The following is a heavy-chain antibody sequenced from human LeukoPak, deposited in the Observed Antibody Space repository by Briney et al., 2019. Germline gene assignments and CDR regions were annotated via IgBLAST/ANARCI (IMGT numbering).Heavy chain of an antibody. CDR1: GFTFSSYW. V-gene: IGHV3-7*01. Sequence: GGSLRLSCAASGFTFSSYWMSWVRQAPGKGLEWVANIKQDGSEKYYVDSVKGRFTISRDNAKNSLYLQTNSLRAEDTAVYYCARVEYYDSSGYTYWGQGTLVTVSS. J-gene: IGHJ4*02. D-gene: IGHD3-22*01. CDR3: ARVEYYDSSGYTY. CDR2: IKQDGSEK.